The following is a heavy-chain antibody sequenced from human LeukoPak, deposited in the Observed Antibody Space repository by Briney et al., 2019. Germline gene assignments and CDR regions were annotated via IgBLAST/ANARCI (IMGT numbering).Heavy chain of an antibody. D-gene: IGHD6-6*01. V-gene: IGHV4-61*02. CDR2: IYTSGST. CDR1: GGSISSGSYY. J-gene: IGHJ3*02. CDR3: ARDHQYSSSSEAFDI. Sequence: SQTLSLTCTVSGGSISSGSYYWSWIRQPAGKGLEWIGRIYTSGSTNYNPSLKSRVTISVDTSKNQFSLKLSSVTAADTAVYYCARDHQYSSSSEAFDIWGQGTMVTVSS.